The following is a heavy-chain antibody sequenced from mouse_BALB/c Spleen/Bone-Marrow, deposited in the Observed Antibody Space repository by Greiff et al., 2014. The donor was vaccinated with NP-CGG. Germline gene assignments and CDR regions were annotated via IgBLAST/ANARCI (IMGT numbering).Heavy chain of an antibody. J-gene: IGHJ2*01. CDR3: ARGAYGLFDY. CDR2: FHPYDDDT. Sequence: VQLQQSGAELVKPGASVKMSCKAFGYPFTTYPIEWMRQNHGKNLEWIGNFHPYDDDTKYNEQFKGKAKLTVDKSSTTVSLELSRLTSDDSAVYYCARGAYGLFDYWGQGTTLTVSP. V-gene: IGHV1-47*01. D-gene: IGHD6-5*01. CDR1: GYPFTTYP.